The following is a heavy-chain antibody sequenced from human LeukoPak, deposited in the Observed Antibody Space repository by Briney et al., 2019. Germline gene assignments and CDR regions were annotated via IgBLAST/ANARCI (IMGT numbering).Heavy chain of an antibody. CDR1: GGSFSGYY. V-gene: IGHV4-34*01. CDR3: ARDLYYDSSGYLGY. Sequence: SETLSLTCAVYGGSFSGYYWSWIRQPPGKGLEWIGEINHSGSTNYNPSLKSRVTISVDTSKNQFSLKLSSVTAADTAVYYCARDLYYDSSGYLGYWGQGTLVTVSS. J-gene: IGHJ4*02. D-gene: IGHD3-22*01. CDR2: INHSGST.